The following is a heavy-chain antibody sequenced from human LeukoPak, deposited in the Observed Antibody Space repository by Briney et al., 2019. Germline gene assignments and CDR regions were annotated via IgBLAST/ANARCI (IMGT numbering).Heavy chain of an antibody. CDR3: AKSSYYDSSGYYREYYFDY. D-gene: IGHD3-22*01. CDR2: ISGSGGST. CDR1: GFTFSIYA. V-gene: IGHV3-23*01. J-gene: IGHJ4*02. Sequence: GGSLRLSCAASGFTFSIYAMNWVRQAPGKGLEWVSAISGSGGSTYYADSVKGRFTISRDNSKNTLYLQMNSLRAEDTAVYYCAKSSYYDSSGYYREYYFDYWGQGTLVTVSS.